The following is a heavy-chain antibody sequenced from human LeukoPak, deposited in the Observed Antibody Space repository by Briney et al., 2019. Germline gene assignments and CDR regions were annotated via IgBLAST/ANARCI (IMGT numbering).Heavy chain of an antibody. CDR2: IRQDGGDK. CDR3: ARATWDPNYYYYMDV. V-gene: IGHV3-7*01. J-gene: IGHJ6*03. Sequence: PGGSLRLSCAASGFTFSSYWMTWVRQAPGKGLEWVANIRQDGGDKYYVDSVKGRFTISRDNAKNSLFLQMNSLRAEDTAVYFCARATWDPNYYYYMDVRGKGTTVTISS. D-gene: IGHD1-26*01. CDR1: GFTFSSYW.